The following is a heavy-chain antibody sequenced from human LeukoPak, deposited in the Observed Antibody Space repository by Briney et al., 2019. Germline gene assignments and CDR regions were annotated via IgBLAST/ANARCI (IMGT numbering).Heavy chain of an antibody. Sequence: GESLRLSCAASGFTVSNNYMGWVPQAPGTGLEWVSGIYADGSTYCADSVKGRFTISRHNSENTLNLQMNSLRPEDTAVYYCARESSVSGWYIYWGQGTLVTVSS. CDR2: IYADGST. CDR1: GFTVSNNY. CDR3: ARESSVSGWYIY. D-gene: IGHD6-19*01. V-gene: IGHV3-53*04. J-gene: IGHJ4*02.